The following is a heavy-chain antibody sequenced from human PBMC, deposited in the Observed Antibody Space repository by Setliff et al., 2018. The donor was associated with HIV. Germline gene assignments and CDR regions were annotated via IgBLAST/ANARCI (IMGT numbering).Heavy chain of an antibody. Sequence: GASVKVSCKTSGCTLSNYVITWVRQAPGQGLEWMGMIIPMYNIPAYAQKVQGRVTFTADGSTSTAYMELSSLRSEDTAVYYCARDQTGVAAAGFGGGSAWSDEGFDIRGQGTMV. D-gene: IGHD6-13*01. J-gene: IGHJ3*02. CDR3: ARDQTGVAAAGFGGGSAWSDEGFDI. V-gene: IGHV1-69*13. CDR1: GCTLSNYV. CDR2: IIPMYNIP.